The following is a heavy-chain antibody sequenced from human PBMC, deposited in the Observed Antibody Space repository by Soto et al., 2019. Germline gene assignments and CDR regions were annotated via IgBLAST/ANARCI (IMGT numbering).Heavy chain of an antibody. CDR2: IYYSGST. CDR3: ARDVIMTTVTTHHVLSYGMDV. Sequence: QVQLQESGPGLVKPSQTLSLTCTVSGGSISSGDYYWSWIRQPPGKGLEWIGYIYYSGSTYYNPSLKSRVTISVDTSKNQFSLKLSSVTAADTAVYYCARDVIMTTVTTHHVLSYGMDVWGQGTTVTVSS. J-gene: IGHJ6*02. D-gene: IGHD4-4*01. CDR1: GGSISSGDYY. V-gene: IGHV4-30-4*01.